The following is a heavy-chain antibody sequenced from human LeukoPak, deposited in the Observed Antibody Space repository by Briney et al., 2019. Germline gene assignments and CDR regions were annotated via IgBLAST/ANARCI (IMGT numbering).Heavy chain of an antibody. CDR1: GGSFSGYY. J-gene: IGHJ6*02. Sequence: SGTLSLTCAVYGGSFSGYYWSWIRQPPGKGLEWIGEINHSGSTNYNPSLKSRVTISVDTSKNQFSLKLSSVTAADTAVYYCARSGYDFWSGYYKYYYYGMDVWGQGTTVTVSS. D-gene: IGHD3-3*01. V-gene: IGHV4-34*01. CDR2: INHSGST. CDR3: ARSGYDFWSGYYKYYYYGMDV.